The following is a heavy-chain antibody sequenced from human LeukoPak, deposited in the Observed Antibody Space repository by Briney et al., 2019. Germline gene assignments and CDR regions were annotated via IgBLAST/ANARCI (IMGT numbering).Heavy chain of an antibody. J-gene: IGHJ4*02. CDR3: ARFMNPAYYYGSGSYPLLSYFDY. D-gene: IGHD3-10*01. Sequence: MTSETLSLTSTVSGGSISTSSYYWGWIRQPPGKGLEWIGSIYHSGSTYYNPSLKSRVTISVDTSKNQFSLKLSSVTAADTAVYYCARFMNPAYYYGSGSYPLLSYFDYWGQGTLVTVSS. CDR1: GGSISTSSYY. CDR2: IYHSGST. V-gene: IGHV4-39*07.